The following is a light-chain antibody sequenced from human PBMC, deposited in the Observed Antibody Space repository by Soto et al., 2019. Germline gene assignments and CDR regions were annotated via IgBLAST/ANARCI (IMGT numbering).Light chain of an antibody. Sequence: EIVMTQSPATLSVSPGERATLSCRASQSVESNLAWYQQKPGQAPRLLIYGASTRATAIPARFSGSGSGTEFTLTISSLQSEDFAVYYCQQYNDWWTFGQGTKVDIK. J-gene: IGKJ1*01. CDR3: QQYNDWWT. V-gene: IGKV3-15*01. CDR1: QSVESN. CDR2: GAS.